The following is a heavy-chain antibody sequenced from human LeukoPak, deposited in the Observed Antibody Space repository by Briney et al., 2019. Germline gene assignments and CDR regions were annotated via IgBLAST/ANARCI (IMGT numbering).Heavy chain of an antibody. CDR3: ARDGSGSYSASFDY. J-gene: IGHJ4*02. D-gene: IGHD3-10*01. V-gene: IGHV3-11*04. CDR2: IVSSGSVK. Sequence: GGSLRLSCTVSEFTFSDYYMSWIRQAPGKGLEWVSYIVSSGSVKYYADSVKGRFTISRDNAKNSLYLQMNSLRAEDTAVYYCARDGSGSYSASFDYWGQGTLDTVSS. CDR1: EFTFSDYY.